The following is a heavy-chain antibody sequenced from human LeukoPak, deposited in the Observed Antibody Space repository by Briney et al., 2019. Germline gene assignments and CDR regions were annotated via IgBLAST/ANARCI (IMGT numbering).Heavy chain of an antibody. CDR1: GFTFSSYS. D-gene: IGHD6-19*01. CDR3: AKANMGWAPFDY. CDR2: VSESGGST. Sequence: QTGGSLRLSCAASGFTFSSYSMNWVRQAPGKGLEWVSAVSESGGSTYHADSVKGRFTISRDNSKNTVHLQMNSLRAEDTAVYYCAKANMGWAPFDYWGQGTLVTVSS. J-gene: IGHJ4*02. V-gene: IGHV3-23*01.